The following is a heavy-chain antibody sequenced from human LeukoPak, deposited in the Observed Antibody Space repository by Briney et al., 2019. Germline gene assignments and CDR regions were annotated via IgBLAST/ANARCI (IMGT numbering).Heavy chain of an antibody. CDR3: ARQYSSGWPWFDP. D-gene: IGHD6-19*01. CDR2: IYYSGST. V-gene: IGHV4-39*01. Sequence: SETLSLTCTVSGGSISSGGYYWGWIRQPPGKGLEWIGSIYYSGSTYYNPSLKSRVTIYVDTSKNQFSLKLTSVTAADAAVYYCARQYSSGWPWFDPWGQGTVVTVSS. CDR1: GGSISSGGYY. J-gene: IGHJ5*02.